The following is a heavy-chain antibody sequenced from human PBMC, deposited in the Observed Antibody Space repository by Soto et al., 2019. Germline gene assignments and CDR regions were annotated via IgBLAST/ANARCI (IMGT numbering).Heavy chain of an antibody. J-gene: IGHJ4*02. Sequence: GGSLRLSCAASGFTFSTYAMHWVRQAPGKGLEWVAVISYDGSNKYYADSVKGRFTISRDNSKNTLYLQMNSLRAEDTAVYYCARVLSQYCSGGRCYYFDYWGQGTLVTVSS. CDR2: ISYDGSNK. D-gene: IGHD2-15*01. V-gene: IGHV3-30-3*01. CDR1: GFTFSTYA. CDR3: ARVLSQYCSGGRCYYFDY.